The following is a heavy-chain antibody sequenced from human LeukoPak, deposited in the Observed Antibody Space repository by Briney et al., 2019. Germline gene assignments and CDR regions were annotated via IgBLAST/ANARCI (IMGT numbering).Heavy chain of an antibody. CDR3: ARDFPGLAAEGDY. CDR1: GFTFSSYS. V-gene: IGHV3-21*01. Sequence: GGSLRLSCAASGFTFSSYSMNWVRQAPGKGLEWVSSISSSSSYIYYADSVKGRFTISRDNAKNSLYLQMNSLRAEDTAVYYCARDFPGLAAEGDYWGQGTLVTVSS. D-gene: IGHD6-25*01. J-gene: IGHJ4*02. CDR2: ISSSSSYI.